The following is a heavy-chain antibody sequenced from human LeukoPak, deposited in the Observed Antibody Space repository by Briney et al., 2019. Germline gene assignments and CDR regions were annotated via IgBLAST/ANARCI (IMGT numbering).Heavy chain of an antibody. D-gene: IGHD6-13*01. Sequence: SETLSLTCAVSGGSINDYYWSWIRQPPGKGLEWIRYIYSSGRTDYNPSLKSRLTISIDSSKNQFTLKLTSVTAVDTAVYYCARHFRAAAAQRAFDYWGQGAPVTVSS. J-gene: IGHJ4*02. CDR2: IYSSGRT. CDR3: ARHFRAAAAQRAFDY. CDR1: GGSINDYY. V-gene: IGHV4-4*09.